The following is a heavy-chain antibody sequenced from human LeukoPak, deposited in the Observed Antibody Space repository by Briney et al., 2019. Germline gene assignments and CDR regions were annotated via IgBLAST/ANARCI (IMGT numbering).Heavy chain of an antibody. J-gene: IGHJ4*02. CDR3: AREILEPGKTHEY. CDR2: ISDNGRNI. D-gene: IGHD1-1*01. V-gene: IGHV3-11*04. CDR1: GFTFSDYY. Sequence: GGSLRLSCAASGFTFSDYYMGWIRQAPGKGLEWVSYISDNGRNIYYADSVKGRFTISRDNAKYSLYLQMDSLRAEDTAMYYCAREILEPGKTHEYWGQGTLVTVSS.